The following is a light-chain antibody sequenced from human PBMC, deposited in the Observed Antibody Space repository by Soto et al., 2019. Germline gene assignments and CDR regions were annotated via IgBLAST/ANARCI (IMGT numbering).Light chain of an antibody. J-gene: IGLJ1*01. V-gene: IGLV2-14*01. CDR1: NSDVGGYNY. Sequence: QSALTQPASVSGSPGQSITISCTGTNSDVGGYNYVSWYQQHPGKAPELMIYEVSHRPSGVSNRFSGSKSDNTASLTISGLQAEDEADYYCSSYTSISTLYVFGTPPKVTVL. CDR2: EVS. CDR3: SSYTSISTLYV.